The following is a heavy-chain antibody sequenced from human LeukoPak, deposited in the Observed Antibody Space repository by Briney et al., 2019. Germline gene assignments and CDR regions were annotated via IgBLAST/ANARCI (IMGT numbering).Heavy chain of an antibody. CDR1: GYSISSGYY. Sequence: SETLSLTCAVSGYSISSGYYWGWIRQPPGKGLEWIGSIHHSGSTYYNPSLKSRVTISVDTSKNQFSLKLSSVTAADTAVYYCAREWFGDGDGMDVWGKGTTVTVSS. CDR3: AREWFGDGDGMDV. V-gene: IGHV4-38-2*02. D-gene: IGHD3-10*01. CDR2: IHHSGST. J-gene: IGHJ6*04.